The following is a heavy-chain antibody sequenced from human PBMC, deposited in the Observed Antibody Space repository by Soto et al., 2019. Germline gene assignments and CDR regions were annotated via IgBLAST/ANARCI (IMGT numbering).Heavy chain of an antibody. CDR3: ARRELARHGMDV. V-gene: IGHV5-51*07. CDR2: IYPGDSDT. J-gene: IGHJ6*01. CDR1: GYSFTSYW. Sequence: GESLKISCKGSGYSFTSYWIGWVHQMPGKGLERMGIIYPGDSDTRYSPSFQGQVTISADKSISTAPLQWSSLKASETAKYYCARRELARHGMDVWGQGTTVHVSS. D-gene: IGHD1-7*01.